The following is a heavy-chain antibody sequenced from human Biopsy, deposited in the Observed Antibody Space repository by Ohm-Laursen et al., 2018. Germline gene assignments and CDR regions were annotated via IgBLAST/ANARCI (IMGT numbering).Heavy chain of an antibody. Sequence: SQTLSLTCAVSRGSINSYLWNWIRQPAGKGLEWIRRLSGRGSTNYNPSLRSRVYMSVDTSRNQISLELNSVTAADSAVYFCARRLLHYGSGLYYGMDVWGQGTTVTVSS. J-gene: IGHJ6*02. D-gene: IGHD3-10*01. CDR2: LSGRGST. CDR3: ARRLLHYGSGLYYGMDV. CDR1: RGSINSYL. V-gene: IGHV4-4*07.